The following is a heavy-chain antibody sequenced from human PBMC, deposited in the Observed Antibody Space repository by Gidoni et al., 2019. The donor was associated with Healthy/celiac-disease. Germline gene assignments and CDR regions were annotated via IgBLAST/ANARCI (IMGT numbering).Heavy chain of an antibody. Sequence: QVQLVESGGGVVQPGRSLRLSCAASGFTFSSYAMHWVRQAPGKGREWVAVISYDGSNKYYADSVKGRFTISRDNSKNTLYLQMNSLRAEDTAVYYCARDRYDFWSGPHYWGQGTLVTVSS. CDR2: ISYDGSNK. V-gene: IGHV3-30-3*01. D-gene: IGHD3-3*01. J-gene: IGHJ4*02. CDR3: ARDRYDFWSGPHY. CDR1: GFTFSSYA.